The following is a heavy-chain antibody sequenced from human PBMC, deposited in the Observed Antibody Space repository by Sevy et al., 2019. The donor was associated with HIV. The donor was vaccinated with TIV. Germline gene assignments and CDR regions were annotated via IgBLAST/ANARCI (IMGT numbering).Heavy chain of an antibody. CDR3: AREDYGSGSYYGYYYYYMDV. J-gene: IGHJ6*03. CDR1: GFTFSDYY. V-gene: IGHV3-11*06. Sequence: GGSLRLSCAASGFTFSDYYMSWIRQAPGKGLEWVSYISSSSSYTNYADSVKGRFTISRDNAKNSLYLQMNSLRAEDTAVYYCAREDYGSGSYYGYYYYYMDVWGKWTTVTVSS. CDR2: ISSSSSYT. D-gene: IGHD3-10*01.